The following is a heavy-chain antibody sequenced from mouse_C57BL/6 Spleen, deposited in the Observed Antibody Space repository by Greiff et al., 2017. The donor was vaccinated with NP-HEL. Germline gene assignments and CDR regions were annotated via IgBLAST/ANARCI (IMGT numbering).Heavy chain of an antibody. CDR2: SRNKANDYTT. CDR3: ARDAVAQATPFAY. J-gene: IGHJ3*01. D-gene: IGHD3-2*02. CDR1: GFTFSDFY. V-gene: IGHV7-1*01. Sequence: DVKLVESGGGLVQSGRSLRLSCATSGFTFSDFYMEWVRQAPGKGLEWIAASRNKANDYTTEYSASVKGRFIVSRDTSQSFLYLQMNALRAEDTAIYYCARDAVAQATPFAYWGQGTLVTVSA.